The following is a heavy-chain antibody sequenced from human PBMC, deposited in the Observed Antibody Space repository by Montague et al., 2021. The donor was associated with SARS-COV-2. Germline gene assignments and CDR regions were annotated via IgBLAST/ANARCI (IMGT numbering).Heavy chain of an antibody. CDR1: GFSRTTSGVG. CDR2: IYWDDDK. CDR3: ARGDLVASDLFDY. V-gene: IGHV2-5*02. Sequence: PALVKPTQTLTLTCNFSGFSRTTSGVGVSWIRQPPGKALEWLALIYWDDDKRYSSSLKSRLTITKDTSKKQVALTLTNMDPVDTATYYCARGDLVASDLFDYWGQGTLVTVSS. J-gene: IGHJ4*02. D-gene: IGHD3-10*01.